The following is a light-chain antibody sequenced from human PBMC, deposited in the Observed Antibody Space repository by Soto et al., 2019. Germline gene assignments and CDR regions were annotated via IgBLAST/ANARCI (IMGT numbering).Light chain of an antibody. CDR3: SSYTIGNTLVV. CDR2: DVS. J-gene: IGLJ1*01. Sequence: QSALTQPASVSGSPGQSITISCTGTSSDVGGYNYVSWYQQLPGKAPKLMIYDVSIRPSGVSNRFSGSKSGNTASLTISGLQAEDEADYYCSSYTIGNTLVVFGTGTKLTVL. CDR1: SSDVGGYNY. V-gene: IGLV2-14*01.